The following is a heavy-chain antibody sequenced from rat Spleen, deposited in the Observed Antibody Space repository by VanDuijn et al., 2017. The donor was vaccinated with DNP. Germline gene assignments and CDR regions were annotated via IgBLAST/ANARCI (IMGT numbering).Heavy chain of an antibody. CDR3: ARPPIGTYYFDY. J-gene: IGHJ2*01. CDR2: ITTSDGST. Sequence: EVELVESGGGLVQPGRSLKLSCAAAGFSFSNYNMAWVRQAPKKGLEWVATITTSDGSTYYPDSVKGRCTISRDDAESSLYLQMDSLRSEDTATYYCARPPIGTYYFDYWGQGVMVTVSS. D-gene: IGHD1-2*01. CDR1: GFSFSNYN. V-gene: IGHV5-25*01.